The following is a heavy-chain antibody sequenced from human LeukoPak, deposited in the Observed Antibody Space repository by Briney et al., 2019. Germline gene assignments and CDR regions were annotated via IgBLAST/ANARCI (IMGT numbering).Heavy chain of an antibody. V-gene: IGHV4-31*03. D-gene: IGHD1-1*01. CDR1: GGSISSGGYY. CDR3: ARGLERWFDP. J-gene: IGHJ5*02. CDR2: IYYSGST. Sequence: SGTLSLTCTVSGGSISSGGYYWSWIRQHPGKGLEWIGYIYYSGSTYYNPSLKSRVTISVDTSKNQFSLKLSSVTAADTAVYYCARGLERWFDPWGQGTLVTVSS.